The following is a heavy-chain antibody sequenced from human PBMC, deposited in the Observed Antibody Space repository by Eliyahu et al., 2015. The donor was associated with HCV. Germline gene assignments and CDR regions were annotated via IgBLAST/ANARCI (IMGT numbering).Heavy chain of an antibody. CDR3: ARSPEGVIAPSRGYAFDI. J-gene: IGHJ3*02. CDR1: GGXISSYY. CDR2: IYYSGST. Sequence: QVQLQESGPGLVKPSETLSLTCTVSGGXISSYYWSWIRQPPGKGLEWIGYIYYSGSTNYNPSLKSRVTISVDTSKNQFSLKLSSVTAADTAVYYCARSPEGVIAPSRGYAFDIWGQGTMVTVSS. D-gene: IGHD3-16*02. V-gene: IGHV4-59*01.